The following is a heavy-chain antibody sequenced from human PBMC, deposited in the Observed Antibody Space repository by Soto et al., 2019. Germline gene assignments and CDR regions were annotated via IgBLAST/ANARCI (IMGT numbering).Heavy chain of an antibody. CDR3: AKAATYCTSSTCLRPANPDV. Sequence: PGGSLRLSCAASGFTFSSFAMCWVRQAPGKGLEWVSAISASGDSTYYADSVKGRFTISRDNPKNTLYPQMNSLRVEDTAVYYCAKAATYCTSSTCLRPANPDVWGQGTTVTVSS. CDR1: GFTFSSFA. D-gene: IGHD2-2*01. V-gene: IGHV3-23*01. J-gene: IGHJ6*02. CDR2: ISASGDST.